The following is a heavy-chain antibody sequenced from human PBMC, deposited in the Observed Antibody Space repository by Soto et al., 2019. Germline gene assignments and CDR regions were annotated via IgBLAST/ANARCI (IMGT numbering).Heavy chain of an antibody. CDR2: ISAYNGDT. CDR1: GYTFTSFG. D-gene: IGHD3-22*01. V-gene: IGHV1-18*01. CDR3: AREGEYYFDSSGYSLSFGDAFDI. Sequence: QVQLVQSGAEVKKPGASVKVSCKASGYTFTSFGICWVRQAPGQGLEWMGWISAYNGDTNYAQKLQGRVTMTTDTSTSTAYMELRSLRSDDTAVYYCAREGEYYFDSSGYSLSFGDAFDIWGQGTMVTVSS. J-gene: IGHJ3*02.